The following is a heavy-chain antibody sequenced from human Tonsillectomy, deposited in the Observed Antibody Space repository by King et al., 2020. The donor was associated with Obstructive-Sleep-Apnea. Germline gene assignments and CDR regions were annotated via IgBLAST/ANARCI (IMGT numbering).Heavy chain of an antibody. D-gene: IGHD4-17*01. Sequence: LQLQESGPGLVKPSETLSLTCTVSGYSISSGYYWGWIRQPPGKGLEWIGSIFHSGSTYYSPSLKSRVTIPVDTSKNQFSLKLSSVTAADTAVYYCAHRAVTTRDWYFDLWGCGTLVTVSS. CDR1: GYSISSGYY. CDR3: AHRAVTTRDWYFDL. CDR2: IFHSGST. V-gene: IGHV4-38-2*02. J-gene: IGHJ2*01.